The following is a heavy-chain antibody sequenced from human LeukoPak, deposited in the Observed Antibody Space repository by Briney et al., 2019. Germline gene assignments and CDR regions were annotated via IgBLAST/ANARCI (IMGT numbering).Heavy chain of an antibody. V-gene: IGHV4-39*07. CDR3: ASSSLRGSDAFDI. CDR2: IYYSGST. D-gene: IGHD3-16*01. Sequence: SETLSLTCTVSGGSISSSSYYWGWIRQPPGKGLGWIGSIYYSGSTYYNPSLKSRVTISVDTSKNQFSLQLNSVTPEDTAVYYCASSSLRGSDAFDIWGQGTMVTVSS. J-gene: IGHJ3*02. CDR1: GGSISSSSYY.